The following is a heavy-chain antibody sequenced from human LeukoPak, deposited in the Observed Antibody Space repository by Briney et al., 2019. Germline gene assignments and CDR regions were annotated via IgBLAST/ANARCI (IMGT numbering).Heavy chain of an antibody. D-gene: IGHD2-2*01. CDR1: RFSFSAYP. J-gene: IGHJ4*02. CDR3: ARVRTTGYCSSTSCRELDY. Sequence: GGSLRLSCEASRFSFSAYPMSWVRQAPGKGLEWVSTISGSGGSTYYADSVKGRFTISRDNSKNTLYLQMDSLRAEDTAVYYCARVRTTGYCSSTSCRELDYWGQGTLVTVSS. CDR2: ISGSGGST. V-gene: IGHV3-23*01.